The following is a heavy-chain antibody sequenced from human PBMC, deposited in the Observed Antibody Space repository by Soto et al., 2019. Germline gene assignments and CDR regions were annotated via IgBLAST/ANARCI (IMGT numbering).Heavy chain of an antibody. J-gene: IGHJ6*02. CDR3: ARDNPRIEYYYYGMDV. CDR2: IIPIFGTA. CDR1: GGTFSSYA. V-gene: IGHV1-69*06. Sequence: GASVKVSFKASGGTFSSYAISWLRQAPGQGLEWMGGIIPIFGTANYAQKFQGRVTITADKSTSTAYMELSSLRSEDTAVYYCARDNPRIEYYYYGMDVWGQGTTVTVSS.